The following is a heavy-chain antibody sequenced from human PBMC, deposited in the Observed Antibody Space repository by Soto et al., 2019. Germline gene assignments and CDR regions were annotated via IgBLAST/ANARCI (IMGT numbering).Heavy chain of an antibody. CDR1: GFAFRNYG. D-gene: IGHD1-1*01. J-gene: IGHJ4*02. V-gene: IGHV3-23*01. CDR2: ISGSGGST. CDR3: ATQDFRGATGTT. Sequence: EVQLLGSGGGLVHPGGSLRLSCAASGFAFRNYGMSWVRQAPGKGLKWVSTISGSGGSTYYADSVKGRFTISRDNSKNTLYLQMNSLRAEDTAVYYCATQDFRGATGTTWGQGTLVTVSS.